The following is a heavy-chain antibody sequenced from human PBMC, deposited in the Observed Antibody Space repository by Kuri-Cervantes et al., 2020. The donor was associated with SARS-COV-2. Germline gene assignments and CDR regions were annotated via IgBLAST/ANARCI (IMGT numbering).Heavy chain of an antibody. CDR1: GFTFSSYA. CDR2: ISYGGSNK. J-gene: IGHJ4*02. D-gene: IGHD4-23*01. CDR3: ARQGGWKYGGNPGYFDY. Sequence: GGSLRLSCAASGFTFSSYAMHWVRQAPGKGLEWVAVISYGGSNKYYADSVKGRFTISRDNSKNTLYLQMNSLRAEDTAVYYCARQGGWKYGGNPGYFDYWGQGTLVTVSS. V-gene: IGHV3-30*01.